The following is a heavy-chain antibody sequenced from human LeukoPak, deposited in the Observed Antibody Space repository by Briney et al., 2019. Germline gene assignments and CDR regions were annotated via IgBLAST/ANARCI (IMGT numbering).Heavy chain of an antibody. CDR1: GFTFSSYA. CDR2: ISSNGGST. Sequence: GGSLRLSCSASGFTFSSYAMHWVRQAPGKGLEYVSAISSNGGSTYYADSVKGRFTISRDNSKNTLYLQMSSLRAEDTAVYYCVKPLNSSSRYLFDYWGQGTLVTVSS. CDR3: VKPLNSSSRYLFDY. V-gene: IGHV3-64D*06. D-gene: IGHD6-13*01. J-gene: IGHJ4*02.